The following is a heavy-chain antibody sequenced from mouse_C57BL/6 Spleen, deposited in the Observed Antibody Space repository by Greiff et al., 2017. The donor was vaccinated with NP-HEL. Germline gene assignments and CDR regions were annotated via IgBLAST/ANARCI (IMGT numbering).Heavy chain of an antibody. D-gene: IGHD1-1*01. CDR2: INPYNGGT. CDR1: GYTFTDYY. CDR3: ARFGYYGSSYVEYFDV. Sequence: DVQLQQSGPVLVKPGASVKMSCKASGYTFTDYYMNWVKQSHGKSLEWIGVINPYNGGTSYNQKFKGKATLTVDKSSSTAYMELNSLTSEDSAVYYCARFGYYGSSYVEYFDVWGTGTTVTVSS. V-gene: IGHV1-19*01. J-gene: IGHJ1*03.